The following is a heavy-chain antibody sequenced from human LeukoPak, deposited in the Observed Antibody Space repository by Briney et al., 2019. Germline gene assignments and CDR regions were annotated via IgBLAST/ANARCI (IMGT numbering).Heavy chain of an antibody. CDR3: AREHSSSSGKVFDY. J-gene: IGHJ4*02. V-gene: IGHV1-2*02. D-gene: IGHD6-6*01. CDR1: GYTFPGYY. Sequence: GASVKVSCKASGYTFPGYYMHWVRQAPGQGLEWMGWINPNSGATNYAQKFQGGVTMTRDTSISTAYMELSRLKSDDTAVYYCAREHSSSSGKVFDYWGQGTLVTVSS. CDR2: INPNSGAT.